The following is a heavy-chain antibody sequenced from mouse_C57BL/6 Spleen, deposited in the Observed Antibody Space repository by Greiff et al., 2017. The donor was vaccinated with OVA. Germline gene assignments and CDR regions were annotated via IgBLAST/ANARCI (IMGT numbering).Heavy chain of an antibody. CDR3: ARGIYYDFFSY. J-gene: IGHJ3*01. V-gene: IGHV3-6*01. D-gene: IGHD2-4*01. CDR1: GYSITSGYY. Sequence: EVKLMESGPGLVKPSQSLSLTCSVTGYSITSGYYWNWIRQFPGNKLEWMGYISYDGSNNYNPSLKNRISITRDTSKNQFFLKLNSVTTEDTATYYCARGIYYDFFSYWGQGTLVTVSA. CDR2: ISYDGSN.